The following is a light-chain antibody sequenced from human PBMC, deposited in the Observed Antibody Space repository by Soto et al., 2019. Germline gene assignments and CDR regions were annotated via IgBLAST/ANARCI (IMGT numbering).Light chain of an antibody. J-gene: IGKJ4*01. CDR2: GAS. V-gene: IGKV3-15*01. CDR1: QSVSSN. CDR3: QEYNNWPALT. Sequence: IVMTQSPDTLSVSPWERATLSCRASQSVSSNLAWYQQKPGQAPRLLISGASTRVTGIPDRFSGSGSGTEFTLTISSLQSEDFAVYYCQEYNNWPALTFGGGTKVDIK.